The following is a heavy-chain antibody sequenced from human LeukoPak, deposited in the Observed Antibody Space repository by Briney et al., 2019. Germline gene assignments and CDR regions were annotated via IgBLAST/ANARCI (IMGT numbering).Heavy chain of an antibody. Sequence: GGSVKVSCKASGGTFSSYAISWVRQAPGQGLEWMGRIIPIFGIANYAQKFQGRVTITADKSTSTAYMELSSLRSEDTAVYYCARDDCSGGSCYEVPNNWFDPWGQGTLVTVSS. CDR3: ARDDCSGGSCYEVPNNWFDP. CDR1: GGTFSSYA. CDR2: IIPIFGIA. D-gene: IGHD2-15*01. J-gene: IGHJ5*02. V-gene: IGHV1-69*04.